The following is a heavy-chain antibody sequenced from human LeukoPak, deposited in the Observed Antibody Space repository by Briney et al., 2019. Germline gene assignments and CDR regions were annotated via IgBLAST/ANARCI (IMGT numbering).Heavy chain of an antibody. CDR3: ARVIAVAGFPNLDY. Sequence: ASVKVSCKASGYTFTGYYMHWVRQAPGQGLEWMGWINPNSGGTNYAQKFQGRVTMTRDTSISTAYMELSRLRSDDTAVYYCARVIAVAGFPNLDYWGQGTLVTVSS. V-gene: IGHV1-2*02. CDR2: INPNSGGT. D-gene: IGHD6-19*01. J-gene: IGHJ4*02. CDR1: GYTFTGYY.